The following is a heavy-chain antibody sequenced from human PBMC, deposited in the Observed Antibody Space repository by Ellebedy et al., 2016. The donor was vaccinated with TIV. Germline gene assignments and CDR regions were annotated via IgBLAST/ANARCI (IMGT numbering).Heavy chain of an antibody. V-gene: IGHV4-59*08. CDR1: NGSIATHF. CDR2: MFYSGST. CDR3: ARHRRANTGYSFDR. J-gene: IGHJ4*02. Sequence: MPSETLSLTCTVSNGSIATHFWSWVRQPPGKGLEWIGYMFYSGSTKSNPSLRSRLTISIDTSKNQMSLKLTSVTAADTAVYFCARHRRANTGYSFDRWGRGTLVTVSS. D-gene: IGHD3-9*01.